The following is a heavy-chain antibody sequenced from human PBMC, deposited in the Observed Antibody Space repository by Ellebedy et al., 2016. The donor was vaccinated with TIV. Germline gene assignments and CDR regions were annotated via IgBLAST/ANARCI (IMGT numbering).Heavy chain of an antibody. D-gene: IGHD4-17*01. CDR2: IHPSDSDT. CDR1: GYNFSNNW. Sequence: GESLKISCKISGYNFSNNWISWVRQRPGEGLEWMGRIHPSDSDTDYRPSFRGHVTMSVDKSISFAFLQWSSLQASDTAMYSCARRGDSDFDSWGQGTVVTVSP. J-gene: IGHJ4*02. V-gene: IGHV5-10-1*01. CDR3: ARRGDSDFDS.